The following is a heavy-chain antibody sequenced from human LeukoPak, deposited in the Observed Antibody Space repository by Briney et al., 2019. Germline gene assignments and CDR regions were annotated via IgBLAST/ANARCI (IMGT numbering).Heavy chain of an antibody. V-gene: IGHV3-30*02. CDR3: ATSSYYGSGSDN. Sequence: GSLRLSCAASGFSFSSYGMHWVRQAPGKGLEWVAFIRHDGSTINYADSVKGRFTISRDSSRNTLDLQMNSLRVEDTAVYYCATSSYYGSGSDNWGQGTLVTVSS. CDR1: GFSFSSYG. D-gene: IGHD3-10*01. J-gene: IGHJ4*02. CDR2: IRHDGSTI.